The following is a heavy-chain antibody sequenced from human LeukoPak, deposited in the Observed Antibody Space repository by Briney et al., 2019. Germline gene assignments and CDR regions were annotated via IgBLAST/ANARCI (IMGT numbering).Heavy chain of an antibody. J-gene: IGHJ4*02. CDR1: GFTFDDYA. Sequence: GGSLRLSCAASGFTFDDYAMHWVRQAPGKGLEWVSGISWNSGSIGYADSVKGRFTISRDNAKNSLYLQMNSLRDEDTAVYYCARRGAVAGTSDYWGQGTLVTVSS. CDR3: ARRGAVAGTSDY. CDR2: ISWNSGSI. D-gene: IGHD6-19*01. V-gene: IGHV3-9*01.